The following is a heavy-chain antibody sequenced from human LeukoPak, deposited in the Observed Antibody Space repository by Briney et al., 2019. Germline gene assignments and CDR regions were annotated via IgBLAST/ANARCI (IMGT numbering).Heavy chain of an antibody. CDR1: GYSFTSYW. CDR3: ARHVVGPYYYDSSGYHLDY. Sequence: GESLKISCKGSGYSFTSYWIGWVRQMPGKGLEWMVIIYPGDSDTRYSPSFQGQVTISADKSISTAYLQWSSLKASDTAMYYCARHVVGPYYYDSSGYHLDYWGQGTLVTVSS. V-gene: IGHV5-51*01. J-gene: IGHJ4*02. CDR2: IYPGDSDT. D-gene: IGHD3-22*01.